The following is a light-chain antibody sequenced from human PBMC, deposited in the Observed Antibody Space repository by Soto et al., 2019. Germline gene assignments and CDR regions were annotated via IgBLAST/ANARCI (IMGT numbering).Light chain of an antibody. V-gene: IGKV3-15*01. J-gene: IGKJ1*01. Sequence: EIVMTQSPATLSVSLGERATLSCRASQSVSSNLAWYQQKPGQAPRLLIYGASTRATGIPARFSGSGSGTDFTLTISSLQSEDFAVYYCQQYNNWPWTFGQGTKVEIK. CDR2: GAS. CDR1: QSVSSN. CDR3: QQYNNWPWT.